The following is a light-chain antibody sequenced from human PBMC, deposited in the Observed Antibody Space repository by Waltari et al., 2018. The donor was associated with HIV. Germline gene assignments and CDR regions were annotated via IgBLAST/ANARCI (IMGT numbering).Light chain of an antibody. Sequence: IVLTQSPGTLSFSPGERATLSCRASRAVPYNYVAWYQHKSGQAPTLRIYRASSRATGVPDRFSGSGSGTDFTLTISRLEPEDFAMYYCQQYADSYTFGQGTKLEI. CDR1: RAVPYNY. J-gene: IGKJ2*01. CDR2: RAS. CDR3: QQYADSYT. V-gene: IGKV3-20*01.